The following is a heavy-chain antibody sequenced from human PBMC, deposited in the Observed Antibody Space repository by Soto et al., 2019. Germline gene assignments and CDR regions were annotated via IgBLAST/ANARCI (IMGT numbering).Heavy chain of an antibody. J-gene: IGHJ3*01. CDR3: ATTLAARGAFDV. Sequence: PSETLSLTCSVSGVSTSIYYWTWIRQSAGKGLEWIGRIYASRTTHYNPSLNGRVTMSVDTSRNQFSLKLSSVTATDTALYYCATTLAARGAFDVWGQGTMVTVSS. CDR2: IYASRTT. CDR1: GVSTSIYY. D-gene: IGHD2-15*01. V-gene: IGHV4-4*07.